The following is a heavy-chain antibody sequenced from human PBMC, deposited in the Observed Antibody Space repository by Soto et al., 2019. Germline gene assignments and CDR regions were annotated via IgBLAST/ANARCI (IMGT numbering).Heavy chain of an antibody. V-gene: IGHV3-33*01. CDR1: GFTFSSYG. J-gene: IGHJ4*02. Sequence: QVQLVESGGGVVQPGRSLRLSCAASGFTFSSYGMHWVRQAPGKGLEWVAVIWYDGSNKYYADSVKGRFTISRDNSKNTLYLQRNSLRAEDTAVYYCAREAPGSPPDYWGQGTLVTVSS. CDR2: IWYDGSNK. CDR3: AREAPGSPPDY. D-gene: IGHD3-10*01.